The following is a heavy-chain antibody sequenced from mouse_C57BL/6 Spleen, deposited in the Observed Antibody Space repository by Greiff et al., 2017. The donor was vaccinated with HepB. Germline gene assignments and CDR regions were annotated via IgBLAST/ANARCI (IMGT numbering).Heavy chain of an antibody. CDR2: IYPGDGDT. Sequence: QVQLQQSGPELVKPGASVKISCKASGYAFSSSWMNWVKQRPGKGLEWIGRIYPGDGDTNYNGKFKGKATLTADKSSSTAYMQLSSLTSEDSAVYFCARGITTVVDAFAYWGQGALVSVSA. V-gene: IGHV1-82*01. D-gene: IGHD1-1*01. J-gene: IGHJ3*01. CDR3: ARGITTVVDAFAY. CDR1: GYAFSSSW.